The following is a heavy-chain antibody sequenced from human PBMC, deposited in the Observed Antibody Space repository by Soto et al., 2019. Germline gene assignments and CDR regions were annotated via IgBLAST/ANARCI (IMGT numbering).Heavy chain of an antibody. CDR2: IYSVGRN. CDR1: VGSISSFY. CDR3: ARGSSRWDY. V-gene: IGHV4-4*07. Sequence: ETLSLTCTVSVGSISSFYWSWIRQPAGKGLEWIGRIYSVGRNNYNPSLKIRVTMSVDTSKNQFSLRLSSVTAADTAMYYCARGSSRWDYWGQGTLVTVSS. D-gene: IGHD6-13*01. J-gene: IGHJ4*02.